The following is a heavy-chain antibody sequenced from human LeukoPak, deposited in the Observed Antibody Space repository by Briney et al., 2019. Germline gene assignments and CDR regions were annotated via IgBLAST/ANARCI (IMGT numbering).Heavy chain of an antibody. CDR3: ARVHSSGWYDY. CDR2: IYTSGST. J-gene: IGHJ4*02. Sequence: PSETLSLTCTVSGGSISSYYWSWTRQPAGMGLEWIGRIYTSGSTNYNPSLKSRVTMSVDTSKNQFSLKLSSVTAADTAVYYCARVHSSGWYDYWGQGTLVTVSS. D-gene: IGHD6-19*01. V-gene: IGHV4-4*07. CDR1: GGSISSYY.